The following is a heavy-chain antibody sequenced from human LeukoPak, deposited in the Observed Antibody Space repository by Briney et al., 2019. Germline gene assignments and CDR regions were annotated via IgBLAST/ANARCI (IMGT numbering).Heavy chain of an antibody. CDR1: GGSISSYY. J-gene: IGHJ5*02. CDR3: ARSLRYFDWLIP. Sequence: SETLSLTCTVSGGSISSYYWSWIRQPPGKGLEWIGRIYTSGSTNYNPSLKSRVTISVDTSKNQFSLKLSSVTAADTAVYYCARSLRYFDWLIPWGQGTLVTVSS. D-gene: IGHD3-9*01. CDR2: IYTSGST. V-gene: IGHV4-4*07.